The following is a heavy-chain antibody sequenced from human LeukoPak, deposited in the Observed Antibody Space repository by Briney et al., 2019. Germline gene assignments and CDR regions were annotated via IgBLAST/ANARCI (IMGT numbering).Heavy chain of an antibody. D-gene: IGHD3-22*01. V-gene: IGHV4-4*07. J-gene: IGHJ4*02. CDR1: GGSITIYY. CDR2: IYTSGST. CDR3: ARRAGDYSHPYDY. Sequence: SGTLSLTCTVSGGSITIYYWSWIRQPAGKGLEWIGRIYTSGSTNYNPSLKSRVTMSVDTSKNQFSLTLNSVTAADTAVYYCARRAGDYSHPYDYWGQGTLVTVSS.